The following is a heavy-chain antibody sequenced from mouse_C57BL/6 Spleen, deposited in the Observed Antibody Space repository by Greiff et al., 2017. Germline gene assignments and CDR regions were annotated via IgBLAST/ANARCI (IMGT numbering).Heavy chain of an antibody. D-gene: IGHD1-1*01. CDR1: GFSFNTYA. CDR3: VRDTTVVAPGFAY. Sequence: GGGLVQPKGSLKLSCAASGFSFNTYAMNWVRQAPGKGLEWVARIRSKSNNYATYYADSVKDRFTISRDDSESMLYLQMNNLKTEDTAMYYCVRDTTVVAPGFAYWGQGTLVTVSA. V-gene: IGHV10-1*01. CDR2: IRSKSNNYAT. J-gene: IGHJ3*01.